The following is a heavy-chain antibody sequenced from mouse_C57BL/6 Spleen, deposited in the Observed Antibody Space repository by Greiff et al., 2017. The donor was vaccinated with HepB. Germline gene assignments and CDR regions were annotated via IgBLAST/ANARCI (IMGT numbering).Heavy chain of an antibody. V-gene: IGHV1-59*01. CDR3: ARDYGSPYWYFDV. CDR2: IDPSDSYT. Sequence: VQLQQPGAELVRPGTSVKLSCKASGYTFTSYWMHWVKQRPGQGLEWIGVIDPSDSYTNYNQKFKGKATLTVDTSSSTAYMKLSSLTSEDSAVYYCARDYGSPYWYFDVWGTGTTVTVSS. CDR1: GYTFTSYW. J-gene: IGHJ1*03. D-gene: IGHD1-1*01.